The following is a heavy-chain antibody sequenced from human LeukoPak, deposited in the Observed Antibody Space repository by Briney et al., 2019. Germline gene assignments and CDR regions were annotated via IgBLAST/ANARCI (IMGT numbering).Heavy chain of an antibody. D-gene: IGHD3-3*01. CDR3: ARVLDFWSPADY. J-gene: IGHJ4*02. V-gene: IGHV4-59*02. CDR2: IYYSGST. Sequence: PSETLSLTCTVSGGSVSTYYWSWIRQPPGKGLEWIGYIYYSGSTNYNPSLKSRVTISVDTSKNQFSLKLSSVTAADTAVYYCARVLDFWSPADYWAREPWSPSPQ. CDR1: GGSVSTYY.